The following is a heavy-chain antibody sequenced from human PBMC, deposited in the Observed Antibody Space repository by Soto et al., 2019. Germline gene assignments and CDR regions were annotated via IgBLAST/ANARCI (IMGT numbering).Heavy chain of an antibody. CDR2: IIPIFGTA. CDR1: GGTFSSYA. CDR3: ARSSSSWYNRYWFDP. D-gene: IGHD6-13*01. V-gene: IGHV1-69*13. Sequence: SVKVSCKASGGTFSSYAISWVRQAPGQGLEWMGGIIPIFGTANYAQKFQGRVTITADESTSTAYMELSSLRSEDTAVYYCARSSSSWYNRYWFDPWGQGTLVTVSS. J-gene: IGHJ5*02.